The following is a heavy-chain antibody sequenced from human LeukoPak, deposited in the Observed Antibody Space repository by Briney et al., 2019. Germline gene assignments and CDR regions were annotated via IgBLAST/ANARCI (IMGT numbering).Heavy chain of an antibody. CDR1: GFTVSSNY. CDR3: ARCLRSSGYYPYYFDY. CDR2: IYSGGST. Sequence: PGGSLRLSXAASGFTVSSNYMSWVRQAPGKGLEWVSVIYSGGSTYYADSVKGRFTISRDNSKNTLYLQMNSLRAEDTAVYYCARCLRSSGYYPYYFDYWGQGTLVTVSS. J-gene: IGHJ4*02. V-gene: IGHV3-53*01. D-gene: IGHD3-22*01.